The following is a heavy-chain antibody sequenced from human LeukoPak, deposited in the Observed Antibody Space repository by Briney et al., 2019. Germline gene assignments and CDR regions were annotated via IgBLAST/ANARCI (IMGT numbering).Heavy chain of an antibody. Sequence: GGSLRLSCVVSGIPFSDYYMNWIHKAPGKGLEWISYISSSSSYTDYADSVKGRFTISRDNAKSALYLQMHGLRLEDTAVYYCAAGTAADFWGQGTLVTVSS. CDR1: GIPFSDYY. CDR3: AAGTAADF. V-gene: IGHV3-11*03. J-gene: IGHJ4*02. D-gene: IGHD6-13*01. CDR2: ISSSSSYT.